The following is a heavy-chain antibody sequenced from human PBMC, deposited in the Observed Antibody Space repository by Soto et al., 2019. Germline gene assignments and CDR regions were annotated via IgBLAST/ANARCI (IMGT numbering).Heavy chain of an antibody. J-gene: IGHJ4*01. V-gene: IGHV3-33*08. Sequence: QERLVESGGGVVQPGRSLRLSCAVSGFTFSDYAMHWVRQAPGKGLEWVALIWHDGLNEFYADSVRGRFTISRDIAINNSYLPTNGLRPENTALYNCTNSPGDAYRGRPGIEQGGQGTLVTLSS. CDR1: GFTFSDYA. D-gene: IGHD4-4*01. CDR3: TNSPGDAYRGRPGIEQ. CDR2: IWHDGLNE.